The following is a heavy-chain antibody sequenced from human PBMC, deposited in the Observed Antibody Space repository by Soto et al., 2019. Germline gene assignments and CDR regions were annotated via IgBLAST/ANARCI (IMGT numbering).Heavy chain of an antibody. CDR2: ISDSGSS. V-gene: IGHV4-59*01. D-gene: IGHD3-9*01. J-gene: IGHJ3*02. Sequence: QVQLQESGPGLVRPSETLSLTCTVSGASISHFYWSWIRQSPGKGLEWLGYISDSGSSNYNPSLNSRVTMALDTSKTQISLNFSSVTAADTAVYFCAASYYAIFTGHFAFDIWGRGTLVTVSS. CDR1: GASISHFY. CDR3: AASYYAIFTGHFAFDI.